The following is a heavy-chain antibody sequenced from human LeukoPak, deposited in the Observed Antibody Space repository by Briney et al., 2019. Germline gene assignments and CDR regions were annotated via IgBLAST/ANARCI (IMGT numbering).Heavy chain of an antibody. CDR1: GGSVSFYY. V-gene: IGHV4-59*06. CDR2: IYYSGST. Sequence: SETLSLTCTVSGGSVSFYYWSWIRQPPGKGLEWIGYIYYSGSTYYNPSLKSRVTISVDTSKNQFSLKLSSVTAADTAVYYCARDTPNSSGYYAWFDPWGQGTLVTVSS. CDR3: ARDTPNSSGYYAWFDP. D-gene: IGHD3-22*01. J-gene: IGHJ5*02.